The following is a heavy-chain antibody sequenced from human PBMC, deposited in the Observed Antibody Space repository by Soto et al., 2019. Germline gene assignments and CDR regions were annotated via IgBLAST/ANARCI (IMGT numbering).Heavy chain of an antibody. D-gene: IGHD6-13*01. V-gene: IGHV2-5*02. CDR3: AHRGWYSSSTPFVDY. J-gene: IGHJ4*02. CDR1: GFSLSTSGVG. CDR2: IYWDDDK. Sequence: QITLKESGPTLVKPTQTLTLTCTFSGFSLSTSGVGVGWIRQPPGKALEWLALIYWDDDKRYSPSLKSRLTITKDTSKYQVVLTMTNMDPVDTATYYCAHRGWYSSSTPFVDYWGQGTLVTVSS.